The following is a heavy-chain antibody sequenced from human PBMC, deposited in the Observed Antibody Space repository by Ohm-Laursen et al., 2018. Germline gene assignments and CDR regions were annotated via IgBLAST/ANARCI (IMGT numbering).Heavy chain of an antibody. J-gene: IGHJ4*02. V-gene: IGHV4-61*01. CDR2: IYYSGNT. D-gene: IGHD4-17*01. CDR1: GVSVSSDNYY. CDR3: ARESYGDYVYDY. Sequence: GTLSLTCTVSGVSVSSDNYYWSWIRQPPGKGLECIGYIYYSGNTNYNPSLKSRVTISMDTSKNQFSLKLSPVTAADTAVYYCARESYGDYVYDYWGQGTLVTVSS.